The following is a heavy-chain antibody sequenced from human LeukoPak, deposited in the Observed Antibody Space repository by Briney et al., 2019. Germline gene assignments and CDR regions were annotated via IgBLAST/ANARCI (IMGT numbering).Heavy chain of an antibody. CDR2: ISRSGSTI. CDR3: AKTQTTVVYNWFDP. J-gene: IGHJ5*02. D-gene: IGHD4-23*01. V-gene: IGHV3-48*03. Sequence: GGSLRLSCAASGFTFSSYEMNWVRQAPGKGLEWVSYISRSGSTIYYADSVKGRFTISRDDSKNTLYLQMNSLRAEDTAVYYCAKTQTTVVYNWFDPWGQGTLVTVSS. CDR1: GFTFSSYE.